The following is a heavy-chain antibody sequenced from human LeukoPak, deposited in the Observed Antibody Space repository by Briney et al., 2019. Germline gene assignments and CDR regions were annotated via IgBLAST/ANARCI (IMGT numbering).Heavy chain of an antibody. V-gene: IGHV3-30*01. CDR2: ISYDGNNR. J-gene: IGHJ6*03. CDR3: ARGGIPTGPYYYFYYMDV. D-gene: IGHD3-10*01. Sequence: GGSLRLSCAASGFTFSRHVMQWVRQAPGKGLEGVAVISYDGNNRFYADYVKGRFTISRDNSRNTLYLQMNSLSGDDAAVYSCARGGIPTGPYYYFYYMDVWGKGTAVTVSS. CDR1: GFTFSRHV.